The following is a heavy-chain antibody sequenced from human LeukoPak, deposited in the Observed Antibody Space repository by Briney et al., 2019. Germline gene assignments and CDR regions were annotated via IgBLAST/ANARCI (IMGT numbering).Heavy chain of an antibody. V-gene: IGHV3-30*02. CDR3: AKDSRGLWFGEIISHFDY. Sequence: GGSLRLSCAASGFIFSSYGMHWVRQAPGKGLEGVAFIRYDGSNKYYADSVTGRFTISRDNSKKTLYLQMNSLRAEDTGVYYCAKDSRGLWFGEIISHFDYWGQGTLVTVSS. CDR1: GFIFSSYG. J-gene: IGHJ4*02. D-gene: IGHD3-10*01. CDR2: IRYDGSNK.